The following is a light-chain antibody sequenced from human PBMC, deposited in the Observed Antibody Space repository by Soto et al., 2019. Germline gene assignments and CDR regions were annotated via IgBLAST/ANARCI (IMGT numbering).Light chain of an antibody. CDR1: SSDVGNYNY. J-gene: IGLJ1*01. CDR2: DVN. CDR3: YSFAGSSYV. V-gene: IGLV2-11*01. Sequence: QSVLTQPRSVSGSPGQSVTISCTGTSSDVGNYNYVSWYQQHPDKAPKLIIYDVNKRPSGAPDRFSGSMSGNTASLTISGLQAEDEADYYCYSFAGSSYVFGTGTKLTVL.